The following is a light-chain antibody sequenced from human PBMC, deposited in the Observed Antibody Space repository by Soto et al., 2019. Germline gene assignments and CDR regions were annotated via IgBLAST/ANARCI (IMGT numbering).Light chain of an antibody. J-gene: IGKJ1*01. CDR1: QSITSN. V-gene: IGKV3-15*01. CDR2: GAS. Sequence: EIVMTQSPATLSVSPGERVTLSCSASQSITSNLAWYQQSPGQSPRLLFYGASTRANGIPARFSGSGSGTEFTLTISSLQSEDFVFYYCHQYQNWPRTFGQGTRVEIK. CDR3: HQYQNWPRT.